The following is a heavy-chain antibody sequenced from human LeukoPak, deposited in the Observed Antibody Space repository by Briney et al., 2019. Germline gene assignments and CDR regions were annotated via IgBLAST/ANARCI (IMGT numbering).Heavy chain of an antibody. CDR3: ARDGRDGDLNY. CDR2: MYTSGTT. D-gene: IGHD4-17*01. J-gene: IGHJ4*02. V-gene: IGHV4-61*02. Sequence: SETLSLTCSVSGGSIISDSYYWNWIRQPAGKGLEWIGRMYTSGTTNYNPSLKSRVTISVDTSKNQFSLKLSSVTAADTAVYYCARDGRDGDLNYWGQGTLVTVSS. CDR1: GGSIISDSYY.